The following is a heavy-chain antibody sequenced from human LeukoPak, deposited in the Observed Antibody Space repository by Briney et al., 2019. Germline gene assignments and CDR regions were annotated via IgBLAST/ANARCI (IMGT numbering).Heavy chain of an antibody. CDR3: AKNTVGETIGWDAYDI. D-gene: IGHD1-26*01. Sequence: GGSLRLSCAVSGFTFRSYAMSWVRQAPEKGLEWVASITGGGITAYYADSVKGRFTISRDNSKNTLYLQMNSLRVEDTAVYYCAKNTVGETIGWDAYDIWGHGTLGAVSS. J-gene: IGHJ3*02. CDR2: ITGGGITA. CDR1: GFTFRSYA. V-gene: IGHV3-23*01.